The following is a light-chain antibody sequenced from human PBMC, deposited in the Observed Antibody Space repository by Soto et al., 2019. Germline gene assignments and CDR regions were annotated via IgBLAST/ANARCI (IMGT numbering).Light chain of an antibody. CDR3: QQTHSRPLS. CDR2: ATS. CDR1: QGVGGW. J-gene: IGKJ3*01. V-gene: IGKV1-12*01. Sequence: IQMTQSQSSVSASVGDRVTMTCRASQGVGGWLAWYQQKPGKVPKLLIYATSSLHSGVPSRFSGSGSGTDFTLSISSLQPEDFATYYCQQTHSRPLSFGPGTKVDIK.